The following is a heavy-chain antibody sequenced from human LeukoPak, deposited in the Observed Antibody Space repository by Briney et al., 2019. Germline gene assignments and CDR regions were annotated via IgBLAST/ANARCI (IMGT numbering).Heavy chain of an antibody. Sequence: SVKVSCKASGGTFSSYSISWVRQAPGQGLEWMGGIIPIFGTANYAQKFQGRVTITADESTSTAYMELSSLRSEDTAVYYCASTKSSGYLDYFDYWGQGTLVTVSS. CDR2: IIPIFGTA. V-gene: IGHV1-69*13. J-gene: IGHJ4*02. D-gene: IGHD3-22*01. CDR1: GGTFSSYS. CDR3: ASTKSSGYLDYFDY.